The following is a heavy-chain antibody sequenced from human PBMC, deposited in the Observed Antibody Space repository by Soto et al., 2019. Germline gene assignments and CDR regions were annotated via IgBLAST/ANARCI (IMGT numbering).Heavy chain of an antibody. J-gene: IGHJ3*01. Sequence: EVQLVESGGGLVKPGGSLRLSCAASGFTFSSYSMNWVRQAPGKGLEWVSSISSNGGVIFHADSMKGRFTISRDNAKNSLYLQLSSLRAEDTALYYCARLGMGATALDTFDLWGQGTMVTVSS. CDR3: ARLGMGATALDTFDL. CDR1: GFTFSSYS. D-gene: IGHD1-1*01. V-gene: IGHV3-21*01. CDR2: ISSNGGVI.